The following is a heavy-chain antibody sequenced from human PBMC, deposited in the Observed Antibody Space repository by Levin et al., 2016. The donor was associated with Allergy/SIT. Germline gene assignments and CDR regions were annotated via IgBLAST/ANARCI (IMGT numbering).Heavy chain of an antibody. D-gene: IGHD4-23*01. V-gene: IGHV3-23*01. CDR2: ISGSGGST. CDR3: AKDHYGGPLDY. CDR1: GFTFSSYA. Sequence: GESLKISCAASGFTFSSYAMSWVRQAPGKGLEWVSAISGSGGSTYYADSVKGRFTISRDNSKNTLYLQMNSLRAEDTAVYYCAKDHYGGPLDYWGQGTLVTVSS. J-gene: IGHJ4*02.